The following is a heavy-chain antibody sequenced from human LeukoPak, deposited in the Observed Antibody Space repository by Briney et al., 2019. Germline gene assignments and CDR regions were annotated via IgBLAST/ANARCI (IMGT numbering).Heavy chain of an antibody. Sequence: ASVKVSCKASGYTFTIYGISWVRQAPGQGLEWVGWISPYTGNRNYAQKLQGRVTMTTDTSTSTAYMELSRLRSDDTAMYYCARTDNKYDSRLLFNWGQGTQVTVSS. D-gene: IGHD3-22*01. CDR1: GYTFTIYG. J-gene: IGHJ1*01. CDR3: ARTDNKYDSRLLFN. V-gene: IGHV1-18*01. CDR2: ISPYTGNR.